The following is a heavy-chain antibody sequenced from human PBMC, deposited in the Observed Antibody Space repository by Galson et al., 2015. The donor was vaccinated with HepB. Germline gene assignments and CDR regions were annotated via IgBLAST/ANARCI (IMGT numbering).Heavy chain of an antibody. V-gene: IGHV3-30-3*01. D-gene: IGHD3-10*01. CDR3: ARDMGSSNYGLFYYYYYGVDV. Sequence: SLRLSCAASGFSFSDYSMDWVRQAPGKGLEWVAVISYDGTNKNYADSVKGRFTISRDNSKNTLYLQMNSLRAEDTAVYYCARDMGSSNYGLFYYYYYGVDVWGQGTTVTVSS. CDR2: ISYDGTNK. J-gene: IGHJ6*02. CDR1: GFSFSDYS.